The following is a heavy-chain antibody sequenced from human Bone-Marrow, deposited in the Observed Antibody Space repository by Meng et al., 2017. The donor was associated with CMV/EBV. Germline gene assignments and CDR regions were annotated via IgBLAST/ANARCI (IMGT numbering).Heavy chain of an antibody. CDR2: ISSSSSYI. CDR1: GFTFSSYS. D-gene: IGHD2-15*01. V-gene: IGHV3-21*01. CDR3: ARDSQYCSGGSCYSY. Sequence: GESLKISCAASGFTFSSYSMNWVRQAPGKGLEWVSSISSSSSYIYYADSVKGRFTISRDNAKNSLYLQMNSLRAEDTAVYYCARDSQYCSGGSCYSYWGQGTLVTVSS. J-gene: IGHJ4*02.